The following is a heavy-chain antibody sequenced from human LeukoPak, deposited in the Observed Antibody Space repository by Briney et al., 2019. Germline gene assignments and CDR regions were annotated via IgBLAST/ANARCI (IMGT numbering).Heavy chain of an antibody. CDR2: IRYDGSNK. Sequence: GGSLRLSCAASGFTFSSYGMHWVRQAPGKGLEWVAFIRYDGSNKYYADSVKGRFTISRDNSKNTLYLQMNSLRDEDTAVYYCARDPSGYDWGGDYWGQGTLVTVSS. CDR3: ARDPSGYDWGGDY. CDR1: GFTFSSYG. D-gene: IGHD5-12*01. V-gene: IGHV3-30*02. J-gene: IGHJ4*02.